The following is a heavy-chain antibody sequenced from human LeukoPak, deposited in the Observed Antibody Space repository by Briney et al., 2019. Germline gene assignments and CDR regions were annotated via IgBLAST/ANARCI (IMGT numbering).Heavy chain of an antibody. CDR1: GFTFSIAW. J-gene: IGHJ4*02. D-gene: IGHD5-18*01. V-gene: IGHV3-15*01. CDR3: TTDLGGYSYGSDY. Sequence: GGSLRLSCAASGFTFSIAWMSWVRQAPGKGLEWVGRIKSKTDGGSTDYAAPVNGRFTISRADSTNTLYLQMNSLKTEHTAVYYCTTDLGGYSYGSDYWGQGTLVTVSS. CDR2: IKSKTDGGST.